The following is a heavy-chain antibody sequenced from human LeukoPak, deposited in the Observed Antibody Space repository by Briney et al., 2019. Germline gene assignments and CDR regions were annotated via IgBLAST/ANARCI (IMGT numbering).Heavy chain of an antibody. CDR3: ARDPVSSGPGYFDY. J-gene: IGHJ4*02. CDR2: IYSTGST. V-gene: IGHV3-53*01. CDR1: GFTVSSNY. Sequence: GGSLRLSFAASGFTVSSNYMSWVRQAPGKGLEWVSAIYSTGSTYYADSVKGRFSISRDNSKNTLYLQMNSLRAEDTAVYYCARDPVSSGPGYFDYWGQGILVTVSS. D-gene: IGHD3-22*01.